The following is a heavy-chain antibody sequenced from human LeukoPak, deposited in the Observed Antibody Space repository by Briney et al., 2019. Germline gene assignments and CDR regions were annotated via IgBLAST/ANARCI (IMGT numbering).Heavy chain of an antibody. J-gene: IGHJ6*03. D-gene: IGHD2-15*01. CDR1: GGSFSGYY. CDR2: INHSGST. V-gene: IGHV4-34*01. Sequence: SETLSLTCAVYGGSFSGYYWSWIRQPPGKGLEWIGEINHSGSTKYNPSLKSRATISVDTSKNQFSLKLSSVTAADTAVYYCARHRNCSGGSCYHYYYYYMDVWGKGTTVTISS. CDR3: ARHRNCSGGSCYHYYYYYMDV.